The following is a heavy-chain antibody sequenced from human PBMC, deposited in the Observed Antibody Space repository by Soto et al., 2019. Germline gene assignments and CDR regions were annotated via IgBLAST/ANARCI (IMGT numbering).Heavy chain of an antibody. J-gene: IGHJ5*02. Sequence: EVQLVESGGGLVKPGGSLRLSCAASGFTFSNAWMSWVRQAPGKGLEWVGRIKSKTDGGTTDYAAPVKGRFTISRDDSKNTLYLQMNSLKTEDTDVYYCTTLFALPLWFDPWGQGTLVTVSS. CDR1: GFTFSNAW. D-gene: IGHD2-21*01. CDR2: IKSKTDGGTT. V-gene: IGHV3-15*01. CDR3: TTLFALPLWFDP.